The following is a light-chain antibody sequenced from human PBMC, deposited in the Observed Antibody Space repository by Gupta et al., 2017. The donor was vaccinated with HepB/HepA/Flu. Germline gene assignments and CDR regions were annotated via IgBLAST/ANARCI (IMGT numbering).Light chain of an antibody. CDR3: SSYTSTTSQV. J-gene: IGLJ1*01. V-gene: IGLV2-14*03. CDR2: YVS. Sequence: QSALTQPASVSGSPGQSINIPCTGTSSDVCNYNFVSWCQQYPDKAPKLVIYYVSSRPSGVPALFSCSNSVITASLTISGLQAEDEAEYYCSSYTSTTSQVFGTGTKVTVL. CDR1: SSDVCNYNF.